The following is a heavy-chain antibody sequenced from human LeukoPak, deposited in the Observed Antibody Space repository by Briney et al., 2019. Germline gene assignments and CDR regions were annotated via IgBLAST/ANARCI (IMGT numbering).Heavy chain of an antibody. CDR3: ARDETLLWFGELLHYFDY. CDR1: GSTFSSYW. V-gene: IGHV3-7*01. Sequence: PGGSLRLSCAASGSTFSSYWMSWVRQAPGKGLEWVANIRQDGSEKYYVDSVKGRFTISRDNAKNSLYLQMNSLRAEDTAVYYCARDETLLWFGELLHYFDYWGQGTLVTVFS. CDR2: IRQDGSEK. D-gene: IGHD3-10*01. J-gene: IGHJ4*02.